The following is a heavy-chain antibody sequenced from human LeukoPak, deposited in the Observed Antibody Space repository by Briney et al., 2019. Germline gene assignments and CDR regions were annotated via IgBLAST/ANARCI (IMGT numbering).Heavy chain of an antibody. CDR3: AKDLSGRKGPFDY. CDR2: ISSDGSNA. J-gene: IGHJ4*02. Sequence: GGSLRLSCAASGFTFSSYGMHGARQAPAKGLEWGPVISSDGSNAYYADSVKGRFTMSRDNSKNTLFVQMNSLRAEDTAVYYCAKDLSGRKGPFDYWGQGTLVTVSS. V-gene: IGHV3-30*18. D-gene: IGHD3-10*01. CDR1: GFTFSSYG.